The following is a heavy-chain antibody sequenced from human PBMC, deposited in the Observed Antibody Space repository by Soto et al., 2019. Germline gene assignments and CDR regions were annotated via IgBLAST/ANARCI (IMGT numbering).Heavy chain of an antibody. CDR2: IYYSGST. D-gene: IGHD3-22*01. J-gene: IGHJ5*02. V-gene: IGHV4-59*01. CDR3: ARDGEEYYYYDSSGWFDP. CDR1: GGSISSYY. Sequence: QVQLQESGPGLVKPSETLSLTCTVSGGSISSYYWSWIRQPPGKGLEWIGYIYYSGSTNYNPSLKSRVTISVDTSKNQFSLKLSSVTAADTAVYYCARDGEEYYYYDSSGWFDPWGQGTLVTVSS.